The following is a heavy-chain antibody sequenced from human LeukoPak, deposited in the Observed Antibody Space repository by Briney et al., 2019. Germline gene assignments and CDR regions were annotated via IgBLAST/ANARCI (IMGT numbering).Heavy chain of an antibody. CDR2: INAGNGNT. V-gene: IGHV1-3*01. J-gene: IGHJ4*02. Sequence: ASVKVSCKASGYTFTSYAMYWVRQAPGQRLEWMGWINAGNGNTKYSQKFQGRVTITRDTSASTAYMELSSLRSEDTAVYYCARDLIVAKRRLGELLPAPPGYWGQGTLVTVSS. D-gene: IGHD3-10*01. CDR3: ARDLIVAKRRLGELLPAPPGY. CDR1: GYTFTSYA.